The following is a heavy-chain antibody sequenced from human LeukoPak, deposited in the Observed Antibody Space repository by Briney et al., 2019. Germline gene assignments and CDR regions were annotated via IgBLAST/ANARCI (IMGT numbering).Heavy chain of an antibody. CDR1: GGSISSGGYY. J-gene: IGHJ5*02. D-gene: IGHD3-10*01. CDR2: IYYSGST. V-gene: IGHV4-61*08. CDR3: ARGPGGYYGSGSYFMWHWFDP. Sequence: SETLSLTCTVSGGSISSGGYYWSWIRQHPGKGLEWIGYIYYSGSTYYNPSLKSRVTISVDTSKNQFSLKLSSVTAADTAVYYCARGPGGYYGSGSYFMWHWFDPWGQGTLVTVSS.